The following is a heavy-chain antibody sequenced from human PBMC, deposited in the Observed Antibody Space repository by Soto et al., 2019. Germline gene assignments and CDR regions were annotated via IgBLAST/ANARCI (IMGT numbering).Heavy chain of an antibody. CDR2: ISGSGGST. J-gene: IGHJ3*02. CDR3: AKDGLGHYDYVWGSTIDAFAI. Sequence: GGSLRHPCAALGVTFSNYAIRWVRQAPGKGLGWVSGISGSGGSTYYADSVKGRFTISRDNSKNTLYLQMNSLRAEDTAVYNCAKDGLGHYDYVWGSTIDAFAIWGQGTMVTVSS. V-gene: IGHV3-23*01. D-gene: IGHD3-16*01. CDR1: GVTFSNYA.